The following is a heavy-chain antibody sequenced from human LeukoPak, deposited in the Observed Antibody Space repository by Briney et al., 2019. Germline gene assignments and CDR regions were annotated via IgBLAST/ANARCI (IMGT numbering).Heavy chain of an antibody. V-gene: IGHV3-30*18. J-gene: IGHJ4*02. CDR1: GFTFSSYG. D-gene: IGHD3-10*01. Sequence: GGSLRLSCAASGFTFSSYGMHWVRQAPGKGLEWVAVISYDGSNKYYADSVKGRFTISRDNSKNTLYLQMNSLRAEDTAVYYCAKGAYGSDDYWGQGTLVTVSS. CDR3: AKGAYGSDDY. CDR2: ISYDGSNK.